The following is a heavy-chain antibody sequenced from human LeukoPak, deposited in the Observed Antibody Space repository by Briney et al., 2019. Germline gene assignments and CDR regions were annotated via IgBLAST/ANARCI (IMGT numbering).Heavy chain of an antibody. D-gene: IGHD3-22*01. Sequence: GESLKISCKGSGYSFTSYWIGWVRQAPGKGLEWVANIKQDGSEKYYVDSVKGRFTISRDNSKNTLYLQMNSLRAEDTAVYYCAKKRGPTYYYDSSGMYYFDYWGQGTLVTVSS. J-gene: IGHJ4*02. CDR3: AKKRGPTYYYDSSGMYYFDY. V-gene: IGHV3-7*03. CDR1: GYSFTSYW. CDR2: IKQDGSEK.